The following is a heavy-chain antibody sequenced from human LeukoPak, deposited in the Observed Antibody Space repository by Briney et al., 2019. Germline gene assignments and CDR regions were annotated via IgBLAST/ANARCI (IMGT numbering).Heavy chain of an antibody. D-gene: IGHD5-18*01. V-gene: IGHV3-30*03. CDR1: GFTFSSYG. J-gene: IGHJ4*02. CDR3: AREYSYGTLDY. Sequence: GGSLRLSCAASGFTFSSYGMHWVRQAPGKGLEWVAVISYDGSNKYYADSVKGRFTISRDNSKNTLYLQMNSLRAEDTAVYYCAREYSYGTLDYWGQGTLVTVSS. CDR2: ISYDGSNK.